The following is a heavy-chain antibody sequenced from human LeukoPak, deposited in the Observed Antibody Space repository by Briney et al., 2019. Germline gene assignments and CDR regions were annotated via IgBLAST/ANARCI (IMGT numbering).Heavy chain of an antibody. CDR1: GFTLRSYT. D-gene: IGHD2-2*01. V-gene: IGHV3-21*01. J-gene: IGHJ1*01. Sequence: PGGSLRLSCAASGFTLRSYTMNWVRQAPGKGLEWVSSIGISSNKIYYADSVKGRFIISRDNAKNSVYLQMNSLGAEDTAVYYCARGGQLPSAEYFQHWGQGTLVTVSS. CDR2: IGISSNKI. CDR3: ARGGQLPSAEYFQH.